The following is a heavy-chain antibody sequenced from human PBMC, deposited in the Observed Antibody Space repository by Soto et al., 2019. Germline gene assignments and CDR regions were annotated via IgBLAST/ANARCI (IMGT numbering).Heavy chain of an antibody. J-gene: IGHJ4*02. CDR2: IKQDGSEI. CDR3: ARKGPPDY. V-gene: IGHV3-7*05. Sequence: EVQLVESGGGLVQSGGSLRLSCAASGFTFSSYWMSWVHQAPGRGLEWLANIKQDGSEIHYVDSVKGRFTISRDNAKNALYLQMNSLRAEDTAVYYCARKGPPDYWGQGTLVTVSS. CDR1: GFTFSSYW.